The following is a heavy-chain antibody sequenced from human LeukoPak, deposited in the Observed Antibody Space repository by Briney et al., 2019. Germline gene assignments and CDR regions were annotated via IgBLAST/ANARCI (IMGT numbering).Heavy chain of an antibody. V-gene: IGHV4-39*07. J-gene: IGHJ5*02. Sequence: PSETLSLTCSVSGGSISSSDYYWGWIRQPPGRGLEWIGSIFRSGGTYYNPSLKSRVTISVDTSKDQFSLKLSSVTAADTAVYYCARDGFSYRPSGWFDPWGQGTLVTVSS. CDR3: ARDGFSYRPSGWFDP. D-gene: IGHD5-12*01. CDR1: GGSISSSDYY. CDR2: IFRSGGT.